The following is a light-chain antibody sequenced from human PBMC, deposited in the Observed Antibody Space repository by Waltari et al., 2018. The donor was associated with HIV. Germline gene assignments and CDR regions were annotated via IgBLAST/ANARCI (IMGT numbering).Light chain of an antibody. Sequence: QSVLTQPPSVSAAPGQKVVISCSGSSSNIGNNYVSWFQQLPGTAPKFSIYDSNKRPSGIPDRFSGSRAGTSANLSITGLQSGDEADYYCGTWDTSLSAGVFGGGTKVTVL. CDR2: DSN. CDR1: SSNIGNNY. CDR3: GTWDTSLSAGV. J-gene: IGLJ3*02. V-gene: IGLV1-51*01.